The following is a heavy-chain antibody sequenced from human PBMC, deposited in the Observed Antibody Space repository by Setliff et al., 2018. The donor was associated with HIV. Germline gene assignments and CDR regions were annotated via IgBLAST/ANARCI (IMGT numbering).Heavy chain of an antibody. V-gene: IGHV5-51*01. CDR2: VFPDDSDT. J-gene: IGHJ4*02. Sequence: GESLKISCRGSGYNFPNYWIAWVRQMPGKGLEWMGMVFPDDSDTRYSPSFQGQVSMSADKSINTAYLQWSSLKASDTAVYYCARSMGFKATTRLDFWGPGTLVTVSS. D-gene: IGHD3-10*01. CDR3: ARSMGFKATTRLDF. CDR1: GYNFPNYW.